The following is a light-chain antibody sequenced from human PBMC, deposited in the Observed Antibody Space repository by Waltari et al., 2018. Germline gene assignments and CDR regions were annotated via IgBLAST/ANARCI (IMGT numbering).Light chain of an antibody. Sequence: DIVMTQSPDSLAVSLGERATINCKSSQSILYSSNSKNYLAWYQHNPGQPPKLLIYWASTRESGVPDRCSGSGSGTDFTLTISSLQAEDVAIYYCQQYYSIPYTFGQGTKLEIK. CDR1: QSILYSSNSKNY. J-gene: IGKJ2*01. CDR2: WAS. V-gene: IGKV4-1*01. CDR3: QQYYSIPYT.